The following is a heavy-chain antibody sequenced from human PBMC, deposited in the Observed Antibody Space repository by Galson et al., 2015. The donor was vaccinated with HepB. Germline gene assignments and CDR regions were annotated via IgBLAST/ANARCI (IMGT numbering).Heavy chain of an antibody. D-gene: IGHD6-13*01. CDR2: TSGSGDST. CDR1: GFSFNSYA. J-gene: IGHJ6*02. V-gene: IGHV3-23*01. CDR3: AKSYSSSRTYFGMDV. Sequence: SLRLSCAASGFSFNSYAMNWVRQAPGKGLEWVATTSGSGDSTHYADSVKGRFSISRDISNNTLYLQMISLRAEDTAVYYCAKSYSSSRTYFGMDVWGQGTTVIVSS.